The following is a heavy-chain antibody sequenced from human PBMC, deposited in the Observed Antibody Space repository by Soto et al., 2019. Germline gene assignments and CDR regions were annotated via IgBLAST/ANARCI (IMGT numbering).Heavy chain of an antibody. D-gene: IGHD3-3*01. CDR1: GGTFSSYA. J-gene: IGHJ6*02. CDR3: ARAVKDFWSGYNDYYYGMDV. Sequence: ASVKVSCKASGGTFSSYAISWVRQAPGQGLEWMGGIIPIFGTANYAQKFQGRVTITADESTSTAYMELSSLRSEDTAVYYCARAVKDFWSGYNDYYYGMDVWGQGTTVTVSS. CDR2: IIPIFGTA. V-gene: IGHV1-69*13.